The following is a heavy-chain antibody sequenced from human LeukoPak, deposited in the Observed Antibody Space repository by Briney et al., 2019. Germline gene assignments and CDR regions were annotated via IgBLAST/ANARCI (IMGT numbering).Heavy chain of an antibody. CDR3: AKNSEEVY. V-gene: IGHV3-9*01. CDR1: GFTFDNYA. J-gene: IGHJ4*02. CDR2: INWNSNTI. Sequence: GGSLRLSCAASGFTFDNYAMHWVRQAPGKGLEWVSGINWNSNTIGYADSVKGRFTISRDNAKNSLYLQMNSLRAEDTALYYCAKNSEEVYWGQGTLVTVSS.